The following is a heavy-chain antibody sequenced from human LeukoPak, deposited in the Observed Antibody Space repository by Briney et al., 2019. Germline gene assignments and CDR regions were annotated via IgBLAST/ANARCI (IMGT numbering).Heavy chain of an antibody. D-gene: IGHD1-7*01. CDR3: ARSNWNYVTDAFDI. Sequence: GGSLRLSCAASGFTFSSYSMNWVRQAPGKGLEWVSYISSSSSTIYYADSVKGRFTISRDNAKNSLYLQMNSLRAEDTAVYYCARSNWNYVTDAFDIWGQGTMVTVPS. J-gene: IGHJ3*02. CDR2: ISSSSSTI. CDR1: GFTFSSYS. V-gene: IGHV3-48*01.